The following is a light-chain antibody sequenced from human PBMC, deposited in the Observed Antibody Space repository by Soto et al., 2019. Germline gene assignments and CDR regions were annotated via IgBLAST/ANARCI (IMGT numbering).Light chain of an antibody. V-gene: IGLV1-47*01. Sequence: QSGLTQPPSASGDPGQRVTFSCSGSKYDIGSNYVFWYQQLPGMAPRLLIYRNSQRPSGVPDRFSGYKYGNSASLAISGLRSEDEADYSCTSWHDSLNRHGLGTGTKV. CDR3: TSWHDSLNRHG. CDR1: KYDIGSNY. J-gene: IGLJ1*01. CDR2: RNS.